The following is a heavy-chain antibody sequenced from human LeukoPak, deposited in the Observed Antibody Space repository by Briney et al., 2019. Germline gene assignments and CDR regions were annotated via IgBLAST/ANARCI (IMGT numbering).Heavy chain of an antibody. CDR3: ARSGYCSGGRCYERRRFEY. J-gene: IGHJ4*02. Sequence: GASVKVSCKASGYTFTSHGISWVRQAPGQGPEWMGWISAYNGDTKYAQKTQGRVTMTTDASTSTAYMELRSLTSDDTAVYYCARSGYCSGGRCYERRRFEYWGQGILVSVSS. D-gene: IGHD2-15*01. CDR2: ISAYNGDT. V-gene: IGHV1-18*01. CDR1: GYTFTSHG.